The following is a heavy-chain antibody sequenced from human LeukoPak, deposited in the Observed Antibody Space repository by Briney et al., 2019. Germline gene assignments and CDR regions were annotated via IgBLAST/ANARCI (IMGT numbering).Heavy chain of an antibody. Sequence: SETLSLTCAVSGYSISSGYYWGWIRQPPGKGLEWIGSIYHSGTTHYNPSLKSRVTISVDTSKNQFSLKLSSVTAADTAIYYCAGVLGGISPFDYWGRGTLVTVSS. CDR3: AGVLGGISPFDY. V-gene: IGHV4-38-2*01. D-gene: IGHD4-23*01. J-gene: IGHJ4*02. CDR1: GYSISSGYY. CDR2: IYHSGTT.